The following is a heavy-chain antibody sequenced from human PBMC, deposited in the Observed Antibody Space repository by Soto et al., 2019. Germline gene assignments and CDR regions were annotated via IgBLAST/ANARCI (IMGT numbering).Heavy chain of an antibody. J-gene: IGHJ6*02. CDR2: ISGSGGST. V-gene: IGHV3-23*01. Sequence: EVQLLESGGGLVQPGGSLRLSCAASGFTFSSYAMSWVRQAPGKGLEWVSAISGSGGSTYYADSVKGRFTISRDNSKNPLYVQMNSLRAEDTAVYYCAKEKTYSRGGDGMDVWGQGTTVTFSS. CDR3: AKEKTYSRGGDGMDV. D-gene: IGHD6-19*01. CDR1: GFTFSSYA.